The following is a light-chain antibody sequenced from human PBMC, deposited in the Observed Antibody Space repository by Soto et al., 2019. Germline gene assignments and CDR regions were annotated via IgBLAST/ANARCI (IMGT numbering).Light chain of an antibody. V-gene: IGLV2-14*03. CDR3: SSYTSSSTLV. CDR1: SSDVGGYNY. J-gene: IGLJ3*02. CDR2: DVS. Sequence: QLVLTQPASVSGSPGQSITFSCTGTSSDVGGYNYVSWYQQHPGKAPKLMIYDVSNRPSGVSNRFSGSKSCNTASLTISGLQAEDEADYYCSSYTSSSTLVFGGGTKVTVL.